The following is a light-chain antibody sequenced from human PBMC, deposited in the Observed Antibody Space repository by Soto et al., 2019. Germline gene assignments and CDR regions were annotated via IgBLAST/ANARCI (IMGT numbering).Light chain of an antibody. CDR2: DAS. CDR3: QHRYNWPLT. Sequence: EVVLTQSPATLSLSPGEKGTLSCRASQDINTYLGWYQQKPGQPPRLLIYDASNRASGIPARFSGSGSGTDFTLTINSLEPEDFAIYYCQHRYNWPLTFGAGTKVEIK. V-gene: IGKV3-11*01. CDR1: QDINTY. J-gene: IGKJ4*01.